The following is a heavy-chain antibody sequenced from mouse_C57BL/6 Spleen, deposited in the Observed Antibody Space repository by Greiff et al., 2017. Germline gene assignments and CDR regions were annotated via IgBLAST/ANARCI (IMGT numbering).Heavy chain of an antibody. CDR1: GYTFTSYW. V-gene: IGHV1-53*01. J-gene: IGHJ3*01. CDR3: ARFAFRTPAY. CDR2: INPSNGGT. Sequence: QVQLQQSGTELVKPGASVKLSCKASGYTFTSYWMHWVKQRPGQGLEWIGNINPSNGGTNYNEKFKSKATLTVDKSSSTAYMQLSSLPSEDAADYYGARFAFRTPAYWGQGTPVTVSA.